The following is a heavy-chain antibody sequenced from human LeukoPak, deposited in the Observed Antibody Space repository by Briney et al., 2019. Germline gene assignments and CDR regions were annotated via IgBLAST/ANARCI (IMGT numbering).Heavy chain of an antibody. D-gene: IGHD2-2*01. V-gene: IGHV3-23*01. CDR2: ISGSGSST. CDR3: AKDWGSTSCPDY. Sequence: AGGSLRLSCAVSGFAFGSEAMSWVRQSPARGLEWVSAISGSGSSTYYADSVKGRFTISRDNSKNTLFLQMNSLRAEDTAVYYCAKDWGSTSCPDYWGQGTLVTVSS. J-gene: IGHJ4*02. CDR1: GFAFGSEA.